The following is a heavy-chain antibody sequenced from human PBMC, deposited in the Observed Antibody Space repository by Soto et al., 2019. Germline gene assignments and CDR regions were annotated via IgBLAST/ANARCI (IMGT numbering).Heavy chain of an antibody. CDR1: GYTFTSYD. Sequence: GASVKVSCKASGYTFTSYDINWVRQATGQGLEWMGWMNPNSGNTGYAQKFQGRVTMTRNTSISTAYMELSSLRSEDTAVYYCARGGYNTIFAVVINTFYYYYGMDVWGQGTTVTVYS. CDR2: MNPNSGNT. D-gene: IGHD3-3*01. CDR3: ARGGYNTIFAVVINTFYYYYGMDV. V-gene: IGHV1-8*01. J-gene: IGHJ6*02.